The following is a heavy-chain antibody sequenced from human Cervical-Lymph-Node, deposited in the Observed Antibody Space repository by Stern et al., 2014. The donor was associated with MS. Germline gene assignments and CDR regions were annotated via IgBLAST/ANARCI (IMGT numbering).Heavy chain of an antibody. D-gene: IGHD3-22*01. V-gene: IGHV1-18*01. CDR1: GYSSTNYG. CDR2: ISGHNGNT. J-gene: IGHJ4*02. CDR3: ARETYYYDSSGYYELCC. Sequence: QVQLVQSGAEVKTPGASVKVSCMASGYSSTNYGIIWVRQAPGQGLEWMGWISGHNGNTNYAQKFQDRVTMTTDTSTTTAYMELRSLTSDDTAVYYCARETYYYDSSGYYELCCCGQGTLLTVSS.